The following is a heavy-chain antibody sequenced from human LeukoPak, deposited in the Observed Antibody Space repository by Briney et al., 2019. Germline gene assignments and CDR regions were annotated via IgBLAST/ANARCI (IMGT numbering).Heavy chain of an antibody. CDR1: GFTFSSLA. CDR3: AKKHGSGHYWLYFDY. Sequence: AGSLRLSCAASGFTFSSLAMSWVRQAPGKGLEWVSTISDSGGSTYYADSVKGRFTISRDSSKNTLYLQMNSLRAEDTARYYCAKKHGSGHYWLYFDYWGQGTLVTVSS. CDR2: ISDSGGST. D-gene: IGHD3-10*01. J-gene: IGHJ4*02. V-gene: IGHV3-23*01.